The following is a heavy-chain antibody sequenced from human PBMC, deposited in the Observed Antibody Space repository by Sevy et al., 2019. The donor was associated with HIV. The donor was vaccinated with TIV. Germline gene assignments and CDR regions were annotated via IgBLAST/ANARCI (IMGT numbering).Heavy chain of an antibody. Sequence: GGSLRLSCAASGFIVSSNYMSWVRQAPGKGLEWLSVIYSGGTTYYADSVKGRFPSSRDNSKNTLYLQMNSLRADDTAVYYCARDLQIAAAASDFEYWGQGTLVTVSS. CDR2: IYSGGTT. D-gene: IGHD6-13*01. CDR1: GFIVSSNY. V-gene: IGHV3-53*01. J-gene: IGHJ4*02. CDR3: ARDLQIAAAASDFEY.